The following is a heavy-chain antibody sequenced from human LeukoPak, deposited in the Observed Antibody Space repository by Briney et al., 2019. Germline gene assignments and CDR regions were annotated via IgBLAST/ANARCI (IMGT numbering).Heavy chain of an antibody. CDR2: MFYSGHT. D-gene: IGHD4-23*01. CDR1: GASISSYY. CDR3: AAYGGNSGFHWFDP. Sequence: KPSETLSLTCTVSGASISSYYWSWIRQPPGKGLEWIGYMFYSGHTSYNASLKSRVTISLDTSKSHFSLKLTSVTAADTAVYYCAAYGGNSGFHWFDPWGQGTLVTVSS. V-gene: IGHV4-59*01. J-gene: IGHJ5*02.